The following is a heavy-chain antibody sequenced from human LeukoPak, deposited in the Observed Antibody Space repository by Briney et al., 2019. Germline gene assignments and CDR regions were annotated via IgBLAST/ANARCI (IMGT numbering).Heavy chain of an antibody. CDR3: ATGLSGRKTGPRSYYYYYYMDV. CDR2: IYYNGST. CDR1: GGSISSTSSY. J-gene: IGHJ6*03. V-gene: IGHV4-39*01. Sequence: SETLSLTCTVSGGSISSTSSYWGWIRQPPGKGLEWIATIYYNGSTYYNASLKSRITIAVDTSKSQLCLRLSSVTAADTAVYYCATGLSGRKTGPRSYYYYYYMDVWGKGTTVTVSS. D-gene: IGHD1-1*01.